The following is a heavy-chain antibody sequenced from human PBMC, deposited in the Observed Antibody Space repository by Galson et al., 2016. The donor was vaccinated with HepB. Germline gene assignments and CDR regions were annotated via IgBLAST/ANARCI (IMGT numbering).Heavy chain of an antibody. V-gene: IGHV3-30*18. CDR3: AKRHEYCPPVGCSVDY. CDR1: GFNFNTYG. J-gene: IGHJ4*02. D-gene: IGHD2/OR15-2a*01. Sequence: SLRLSCAASGFNFNTYGMHWVRQAPGKGLEWVAADSMDGRRKWYAESVEGRFTISRDNFNNMLYLQMSSLIPDDTAVYFCAKRHEYCPPVGCSVDYWGQGTLVSVSS. CDR2: DSMDGRRK.